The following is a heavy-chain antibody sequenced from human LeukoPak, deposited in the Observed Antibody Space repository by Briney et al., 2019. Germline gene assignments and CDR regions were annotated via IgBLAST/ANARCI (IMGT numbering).Heavy chain of an antibody. CDR2: IHESGGYI. CDR3: ASSSDAFDI. Sequence: GGSLRLSCAASGFTFSSYTMNWVRQAPGKGLEWVSSIHESGGYIYYADSVKGRFTISRDNAEKSLYLQMDSLRADDTAVYYCASSSDAFDIWGPGTMVTVSS. D-gene: IGHD6-6*01. J-gene: IGHJ3*02. CDR1: GFTFSSYT. V-gene: IGHV3-21*01.